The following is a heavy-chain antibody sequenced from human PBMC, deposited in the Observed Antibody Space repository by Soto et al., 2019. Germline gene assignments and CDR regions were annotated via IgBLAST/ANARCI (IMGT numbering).Heavy chain of an antibody. Sequence: QLQLQESGPGLVKPSETLSLTCTVSGGSVISCNYYWAWIRQPPVTGLEWIGTIYYTGSTYYNPSLKSRITMSVDTSKSQFSLTLSSVTAADTAVYYCARLNKPGWFDPWGQGTLVTVSS. J-gene: IGHJ5*02. CDR3: ARLNKPGWFDP. V-gene: IGHV4-39*01. CDR2: IYYTGST. CDR1: GGSVISCNYY.